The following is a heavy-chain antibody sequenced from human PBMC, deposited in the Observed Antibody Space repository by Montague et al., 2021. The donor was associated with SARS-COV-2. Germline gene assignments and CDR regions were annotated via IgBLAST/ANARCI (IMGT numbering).Heavy chain of an antibody. CDR1: GFTFGDYA. CDR2: ISWNSGSI. J-gene: IGHJ3*02. V-gene: IGHV3-9*01. Sequence: SLRLSCAASGFTFGDYAMHWVRQAPGKGLEWVSGISWNSGSIGYADSVKGRFTISRDNAKNSLYLQMNSLGAEDTALYYCAKDIGTYCSSTSCYWAGAFDIWGQGTMVTVSS. D-gene: IGHD2-2*01. CDR3: AKDIGTYCSSTSCYWAGAFDI.